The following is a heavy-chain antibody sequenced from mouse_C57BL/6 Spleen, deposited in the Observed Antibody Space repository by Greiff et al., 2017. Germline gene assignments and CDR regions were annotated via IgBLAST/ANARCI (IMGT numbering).Heavy chain of an antibody. CDR1: GFTFSNYW. D-gene: IGHD1-1*01. CDR3: TGENYYGSSYAWFAY. J-gene: IGHJ3*01. CDR2: IRLKSDNYAT. Sequence: EVKVEESGGGLVQPGGSMKLSCVASGFTFSNYWMNWVRQSPEKGLEWVAQIRLKSDNYATHYAESVKGRFTISRDDSKSSVYLQMNNLRAEDTGIYYCTGENYYGSSYAWFAYWGQGTLVTVSA. V-gene: IGHV6-3*01.